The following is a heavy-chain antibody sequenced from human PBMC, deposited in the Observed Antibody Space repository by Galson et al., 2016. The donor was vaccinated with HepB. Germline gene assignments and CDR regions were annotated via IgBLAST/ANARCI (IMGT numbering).Heavy chain of an antibody. CDR1: GFTFSSYW. J-gene: IGHJ4*01. CDR2: VRGTGSTT. D-gene: IGHD2-15*01. CDR3: AKSSRGYCVGGSCQWFYFDS. Sequence: SLRLSCAASGFTFSSYWMHWVRQGPGKGLEWVSVVRGTGSTTYYADSVKGRFTISRDNSKNTLYLQMNSLRVEDTAVYYCAKSSRGYCVGGSCQWFYFDSWGHGTLVTVSS. V-gene: IGHV3-23*01.